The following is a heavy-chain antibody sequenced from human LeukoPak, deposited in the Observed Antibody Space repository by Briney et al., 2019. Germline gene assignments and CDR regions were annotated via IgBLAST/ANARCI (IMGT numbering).Heavy chain of an antibody. CDR2: ITASGGST. CDR3: AKGHDSSGYPIPLN. Sequence: GGXLRLSCAASGFTFRSYDMSWVRQAPGKGVEWVLAITASGGSTYYAASVKARFTISRDNSKNTLYLQMNSLRAEDTAVYYCAKGHDSSGYPIPLNWGQGTLVTVST. D-gene: IGHD3-22*01. J-gene: IGHJ4*02. V-gene: IGHV3-23*01. CDR1: GFTFRSYD.